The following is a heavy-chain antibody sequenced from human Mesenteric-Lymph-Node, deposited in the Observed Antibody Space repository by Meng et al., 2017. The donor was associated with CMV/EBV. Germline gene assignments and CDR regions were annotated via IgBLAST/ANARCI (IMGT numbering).Heavy chain of an antibody. CDR1: FGTYS. V-gene: IGHV1-3*01. CDR2: INAANGNT. D-gene: IGHD5-18*01. Sequence: FGTYSIHWVRQAPGQRLEWMGWINAANGNTKYSQRFQGRVTITRDTSASTAYMELSSLRSEDTAVFYCARENVATARGGFYFYGLDVWGQGTAVTVSS. J-gene: IGHJ6*02. CDR3: ARENVATARGGFYFYGLDV.